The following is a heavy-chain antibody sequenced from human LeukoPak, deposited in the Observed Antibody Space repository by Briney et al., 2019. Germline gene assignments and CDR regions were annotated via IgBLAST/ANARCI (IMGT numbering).Heavy chain of an antibody. CDR3: AGGAAMTYYYYMDV. J-gene: IGHJ6*03. CDR1: GYTFTGYY. V-gene: IGHV1-2*04. D-gene: IGHD2-2*01. Sequence: ASVKVSCKXSGYTFTGYYMHWVRQAPGQGLEWMGRINPNSGGTNYSQKFQGWVTMTRDTSISTAYMELSRLRSDDTAVYYCAGGAAMTYYYYMDVWGKGTTVTVSS. CDR2: INPNSGGT.